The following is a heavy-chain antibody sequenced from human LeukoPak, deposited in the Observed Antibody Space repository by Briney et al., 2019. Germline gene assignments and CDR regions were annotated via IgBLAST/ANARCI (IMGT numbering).Heavy chain of an antibody. CDR2: MNPNSGNT. J-gene: IGHJ4*02. Sequence: ASVKVSCKASGYTFTSYDISWVRRATGQGLEWMGWMNPNSGNTGYAQKFQGRVTMTRNTSISTAYMELSSLRSEDTAVYYCARSYSSSWYGGGDYWGQGTLVTVSS. D-gene: IGHD6-13*01. CDR3: ARSYSSSWYGGGDY. CDR1: GYTFTSYD. V-gene: IGHV1-8*01.